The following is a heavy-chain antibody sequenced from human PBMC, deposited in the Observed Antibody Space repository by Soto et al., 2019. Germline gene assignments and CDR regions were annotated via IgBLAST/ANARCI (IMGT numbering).Heavy chain of an antibody. Sequence: QVTLKESGPVLVNPTETLTLTCTVSGFSLSNARMGVSWIRQPPGKALEWLAHIFSNDEKSYSTSLKSRLTISKDTSKSQVVLTMTNMDPVDTATYYCARTHIAALANYYYYGMDVWGQGTTVTVSS. D-gene: IGHD6-25*01. CDR3: ARTHIAALANYYYYGMDV. CDR1: GFSLSNARMG. J-gene: IGHJ6*02. CDR2: IFSNDEK. V-gene: IGHV2-26*01.